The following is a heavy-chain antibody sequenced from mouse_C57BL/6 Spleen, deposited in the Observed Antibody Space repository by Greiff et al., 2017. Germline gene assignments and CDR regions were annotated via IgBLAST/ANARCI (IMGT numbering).Heavy chain of an antibody. CDR3: ARSLRYYAMDY. J-gene: IGHJ4*01. CDR2: IHPNSGST. D-gene: IGHD1-1*01. V-gene: IGHV1-64*01. Sequence: VQLQQSGAELVKPGASVKLSCKASGYTFTSYWMHWVKQRPGQGLEWIGMIHPNSGSTNYNEKFKSKATLTVDKSSSTAYMQLSSLTSEDSAVYYCARSLRYYAMDYWGQGTSGTVSS. CDR1: GYTFTSYW.